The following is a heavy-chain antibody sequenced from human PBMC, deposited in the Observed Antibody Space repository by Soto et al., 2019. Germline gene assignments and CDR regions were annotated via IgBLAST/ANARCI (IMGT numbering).Heavy chain of an antibody. CDR3: ARDDWISTSCYLAY. Sequence: QVQLVQSGAEVKKPGASVKVSCKASGYTFTSYGISWVRQAPGQGLEWMGWISTYNANTHYAQNLQGRVTMTTDTSTSTAYMELRSLRSDDTAVYYCARDDWISTSCYLAYWGQGTLVAISS. J-gene: IGHJ4*02. V-gene: IGHV1-18*01. CDR2: ISTYNANT. CDR1: GYTFTSYG. D-gene: IGHD2-2*01.